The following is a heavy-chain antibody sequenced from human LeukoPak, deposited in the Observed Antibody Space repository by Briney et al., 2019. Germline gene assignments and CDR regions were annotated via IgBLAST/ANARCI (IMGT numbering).Heavy chain of an antibody. CDR3: AKAYKGYCSGGSCYSIPPV. CDR1: VFTFSSYG. Sequence: PGGSLRLSCAASVFTFSSYGMHWVRQAPGKGLEWVAFIRYDGSNKYYADSVKGRFTISRDNSKNTLYLQMNSLRAEDTAVYYCAKAYKGYCSGGSCYSIPPVWGQGTLVTVSS. J-gene: IGHJ4*02. D-gene: IGHD2-15*01. V-gene: IGHV3-30*02. CDR2: IRYDGSNK.